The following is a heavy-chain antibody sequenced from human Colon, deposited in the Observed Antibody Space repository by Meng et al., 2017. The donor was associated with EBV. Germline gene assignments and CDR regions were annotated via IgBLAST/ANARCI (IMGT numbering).Heavy chain of an antibody. V-gene: IGHV4-30-4*01. J-gene: IGHJ4*02. CDR1: GGSMSSGDYY. CDR2: IHHSGSA. CDR3: ASFDHIPRRNYFDY. D-gene: IGHD2-21*01. Sequence: QVPLPDSGPALVEPSQTLSLTFTFAGGSMSSGDYYWSWILQPPGKGLEWIGYIHHSGSAYYNPSLKSRVSISVDTSKNQFSLNLNSMTAADTAVYYCASFDHIPRRNYFDYWGQGTLVTVSS.